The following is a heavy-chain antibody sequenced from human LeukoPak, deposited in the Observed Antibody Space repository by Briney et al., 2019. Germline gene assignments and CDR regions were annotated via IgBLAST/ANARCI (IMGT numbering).Heavy chain of an antibody. CDR2: INPNSGGT. D-gene: IGHD4-23*01. J-gene: IGHJ4*02. CDR3: ARAYGGISHFSF. CDR1: GYTFTGYS. V-gene: IGHV1-2*02. Sequence: GASVKVSCKASGYTFTGYSMHWVRQAPGQGLEWMGWINPNSGGTNYAQKFQGRVNITRDTSASTAYMELSSLRSEDTAVYYCARAYGGISHFSFWGQGTLVTVSS.